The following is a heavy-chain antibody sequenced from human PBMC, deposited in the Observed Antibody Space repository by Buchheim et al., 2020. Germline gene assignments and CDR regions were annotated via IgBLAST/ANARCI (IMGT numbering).Heavy chain of an antibody. Sequence: EVQLVESGGGLVQPGGSLRLSCAASGFTFSSYEMNWVRQAPGKGLEWVSYISSSGSTIYYADSVKGRFTITRDNAKNSLYLQMNSLRAEDTAVYYCARGAYCGGDCYSSPFDYWGQGTL. CDR2: ISSSGSTI. CDR3: ARGAYCGGDCYSSPFDY. D-gene: IGHD2-21*02. V-gene: IGHV3-48*03. CDR1: GFTFSSYE. J-gene: IGHJ4*02.